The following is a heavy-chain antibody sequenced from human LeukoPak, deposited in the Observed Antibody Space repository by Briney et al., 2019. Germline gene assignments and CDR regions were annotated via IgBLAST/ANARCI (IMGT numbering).Heavy chain of an antibody. CDR2: IKQDGSEK. D-gene: IGHD3-9*01. J-gene: IGHJ4*02. V-gene: IGHV3-7*01. Sequence: AGGSLRLSCAASGFTFSSYWMSWVRQAPGKGLEWVANIKQDGSEKYYVDSVKGRFTISRDNAKNSLYLQMNSLRAEDTAVYYCARTPPQGYDILTGYYKPPFLDYWGQGTLVTVSS. CDR1: GFTFSSYW. CDR3: ARTPPQGYDILTGYYKPPFLDY.